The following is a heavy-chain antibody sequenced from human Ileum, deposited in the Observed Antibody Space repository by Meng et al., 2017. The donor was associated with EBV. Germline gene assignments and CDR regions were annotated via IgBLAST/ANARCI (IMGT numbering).Heavy chain of an antibody. V-gene: IGHV1-18*01. D-gene: IGHD2-2*01. CDR3: ARARLGGYCSSTSCADNWFDP. CDR2: ISAYNGNT. J-gene: IGHJ5*02. CDR1: GDSFTSYG. Sequence: QVQLVQSGAEVKKPXXSVKVSXKASGDSFTSYGISWVRQAPGQGLEWMGWISAYNGNTNYAQKLQGRVTMTTDTSTSTAYMELRSLRSDDTAVYYCARARLGGYCSSTSCADNWFDPGGQGTLVTVSS.